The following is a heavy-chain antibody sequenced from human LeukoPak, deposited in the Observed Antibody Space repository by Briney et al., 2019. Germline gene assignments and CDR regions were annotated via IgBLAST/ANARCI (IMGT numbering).Heavy chain of an antibody. Sequence: ASVKVSCKASGYTFTGYYMHWVRQAPGQGLEWMGWINPNSGGTNYAQKFQGRVTMTRDTSISTAYMELSRLRSDDTAVYYCLTNAEPIVVVVAATPTPDYWGQGTLVTVSS. CDR1: GYTFTGYY. V-gene: IGHV1-2*02. J-gene: IGHJ4*02. D-gene: IGHD2-15*01. CDR2: INPNSGGT. CDR3: LTNAEPIVVVVAATPTPDY.